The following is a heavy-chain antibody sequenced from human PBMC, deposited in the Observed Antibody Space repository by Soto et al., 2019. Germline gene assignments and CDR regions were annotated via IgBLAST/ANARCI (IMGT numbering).Heavy chain of an antibody. CDR3: AKEQNILTGYSPFDY. J-gene: IGHJ4*02. CDR2: ISGSGGST. CDR1: GLTFSSYA. Sequence: GGSLRHSCAASGLTFSSYAMSWVRQAPGKGLEWVSAISGSGGSTYYADSVKGRFTISRDNSKNTLYLQMNSLRAEDTAVYYCAKEQNILTGYSPFDYWGQGTLVTVSS. D-gene: IGHD3-9*01. V-gene: IGHV3-23*01.